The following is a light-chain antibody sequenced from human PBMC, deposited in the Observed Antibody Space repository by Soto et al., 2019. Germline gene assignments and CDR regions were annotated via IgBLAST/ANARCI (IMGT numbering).Light chain of an antibody. Sequence: QSVLTQPPSASGSPGQSVTISCTGTSSDVGAYDYVSWYQQHPGKAPKLMIYEINMRPSGVPDRFSGSKSGNTASLTVSGLQAEDEADYYCSSFAGSNNFPYVFGTGTKVTV. CDR3: SSFAGSNNFPYV. CDR2: EIN. V-gene: IGLV2-8*01. J-gene: IGLJ1*01. CDR1: SSDVGAYDY.